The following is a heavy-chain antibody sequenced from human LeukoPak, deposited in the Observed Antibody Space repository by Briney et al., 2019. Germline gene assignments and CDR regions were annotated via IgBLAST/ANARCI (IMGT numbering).Heavy chain of an antibody. V-gene: IGHV3-23*01. J-gene: IGHJ4*02. D-gene: IGHD6-6*01. CDR1: GFTFNNYA. CDR2: ISDGGGDT. CDR3: AKRVSYSNSAAYFDY. Sequence: GGSLRLSCAASGFTFNNYAMTWVRQAPGKGLEWVSSISDGGGDTYYAGSVKGRFTVSRDNSKNTLYMQMNSLRAEDTAVYYCAKRVSYSNSAAYFDYWGQGTLVTVSS.